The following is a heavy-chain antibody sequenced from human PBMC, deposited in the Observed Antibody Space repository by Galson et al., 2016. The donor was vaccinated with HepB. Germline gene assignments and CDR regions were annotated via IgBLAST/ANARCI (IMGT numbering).Heavy chain of an antibody. CDR3: ARTFAAVGPPFDY. J-gene: IGHJ4*02. V-gene: IGHV3-30*04. D-gene: IGHD6-13*01. CDR2: ISYDGSNK. Sequence: SLRLSCAASGFTFSSYVIHWVRQAPGKGLEWVAIISYDGSNKYYADSVKGRFTISRDNSKNTLYLQMDSLRAEDTAVYYCARTFAAVGPPFDYWGQGTLVTVSS. CDR1: GFTFSSYV.